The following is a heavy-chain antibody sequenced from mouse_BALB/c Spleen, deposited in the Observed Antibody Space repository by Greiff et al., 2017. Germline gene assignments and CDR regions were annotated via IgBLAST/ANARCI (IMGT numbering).Heavy chain of an antibody. CDR3: ASPEVRRPAWFAY. V-gene: IGHV3-6*02. CDR1: GYSITSGYY. J-gene: IGHJ3*01. CDR2: ISYDGSN. Sequence: DVKLQESGPGLVKPSQSLSLTCSVTGYSITSGYYWNWIRQFPGNKLEWMGYISYDGSNNYNPSLKNRISITRDTSKNQFFLKLNSVTTEDTATYYCASPEVRRPAWFAYWGQGTLVTVSA. D-gene: IGHD2-14*01.